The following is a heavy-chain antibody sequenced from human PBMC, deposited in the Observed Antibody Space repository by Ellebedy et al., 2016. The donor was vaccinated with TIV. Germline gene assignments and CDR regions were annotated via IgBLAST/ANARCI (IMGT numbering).Heavy chain of an antibody. V-gene: IGHV3-13*01. CDR3: ARVRFGDTAVDY. D-gene: IGHD2-21*02. J-gene: IGHJ4*03. CDR2: IGTAGDT. Sequence: GESLKISCAASRFTFSSYDMHWVRQGIGQGLEWVSAIGTAGDTYYPGSVKGRFTISRENAKNSLCLQMNSLRAEDTAVYYCARVRFGDTAVDYWGQGTLVTVSS. CDR1: RFTFSSYD.